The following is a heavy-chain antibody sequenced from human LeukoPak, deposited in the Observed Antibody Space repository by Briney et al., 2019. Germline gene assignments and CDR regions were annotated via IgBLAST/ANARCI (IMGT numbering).Heavy chain of an antibody. CDR2: ISSSGSTI. J-gene: IGHJ4*02. V-gene: IGHV3-11*04. CDR3: ARKLAARPDDYFDY. Sequence: PVESLGLSCAASGFTFSDYYMSWIRQAPGKGLEWVSYISSSGSTIYYADSVKGRFTISRDNAKNSLYLQMNSLRAEDTAVYYCARKLAARPDDYFDYWGQGTLVTVSS. CDR1: GFTFSDYY. D-gene: IGHD6-6*01.